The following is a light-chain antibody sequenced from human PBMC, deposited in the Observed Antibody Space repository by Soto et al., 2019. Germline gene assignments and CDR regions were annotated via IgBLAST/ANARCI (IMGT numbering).Light chain of an antibody. CDR2: SDN. CDR1: SSNIGTNT. V-gene: IGLV1-44*01. CDR3: AAGDVSLVV. Sequence: QAVVTQPPSASGTPGQRVTISCSGSSSNIGTNTVIWYQQLPGAARKLFFYSDNQRPAGVTDRFSGSQSGTYAYLAISGLQSADEVDYDFAAGDVSLVVFVGGTKITVL. J-gene: IGLJ2*01.